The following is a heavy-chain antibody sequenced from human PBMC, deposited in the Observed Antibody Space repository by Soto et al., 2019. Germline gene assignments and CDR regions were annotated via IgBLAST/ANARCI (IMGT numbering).Heavy chain of an antibody. Sequence: QDQLVQSGAEVKKPGSSVKVSCKASGGTFSSHTFSWVRQAPGQGLEWMGRIIPALGTATYAQKCQGRVTITAAESATTVYMDLNSLRSEDTAVYYCARPDFGDYWYFDLWGRGTLVTVSS. D-gene: IGHD4-17*01. CDR1: GGTFSSHT. V-gene: IGHV1-69*08. J-gene: IGHJ2*01. CDR3: ARPDFGDYWYFDL. CDR2: IIPALGTA.